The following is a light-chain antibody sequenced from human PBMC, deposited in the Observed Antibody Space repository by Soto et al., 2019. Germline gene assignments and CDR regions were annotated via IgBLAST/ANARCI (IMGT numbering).Light chain of an antibody. J-gene: IGKJ4*01. CDR3: QQYCSSPLT. V-gene: IGKV3-20*01. CDR2: GAS. CDR1: QSVSSSY. Sequence: EIVLTQSPGTLSLSPGERATLSCRASQSVSSSYLAWYQQRPGRAPRLLIYGASSRATGIPDRFSGSGSGTDFTLTISRLEPEDFAVYYCQQYCSSPLTFGGGTKVEI.